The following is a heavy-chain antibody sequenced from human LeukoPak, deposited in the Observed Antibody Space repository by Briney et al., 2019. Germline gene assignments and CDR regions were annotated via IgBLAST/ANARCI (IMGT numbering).Heavy chain of an antibody. D-gene: IGHD6-19*01. V-gene: IGHV3-23*01. CDR1: GFTFSSSS. CDR2: ISGSGGST. CDR3: AKGSGWYV. Sequence: PGGSLRLSCAASGFTFSSSSMSWVRQAPGKGLGWVSVISGSGGSTDYADSVEGRFTISRDNSKNTLYLQINSLRAEDTAVYYCAKGSGWYVWGQGTLVTVPS. J-gene: IGHJ4*02.